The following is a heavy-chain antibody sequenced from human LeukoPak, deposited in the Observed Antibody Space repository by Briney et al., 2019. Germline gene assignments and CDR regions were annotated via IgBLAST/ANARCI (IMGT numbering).Heavy chain of an antibody. CDR1: GGSISSGSYY. V-gene: IGHV4-61*02. Sequence: PSQTLSLTCTVSGGSISSGSYYWSWIRQPAGKGLEWIGRIYTSGSTNYNPSLKSRVTISVDTSKNQFSLKLSSVTAADTAVYYCARGPLPYYYDSTGLAWGQGTLVTVSS. D-gene: IGHD3-22*01. CDR3: ARGPLPYYYDSTGLA. CDR2: IYTSGST. J-gene: IGHJ5*02.